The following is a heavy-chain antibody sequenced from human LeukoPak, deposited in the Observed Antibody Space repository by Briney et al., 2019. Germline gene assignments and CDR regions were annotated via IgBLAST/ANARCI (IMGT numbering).Heavy chain of an antibody. D-gene: IGHD6-19*01. Sequence: GGSLRLSCAASGFTFSHYSMNWVRQTPGKGLEWVSSIGSGSDYIYNADSVKGRFSVSRDNAKNSLYLQMNSLRAEDTAVYYCARDRPEGRAVAAAFDYWGQGTLVTVSS. CDR1: GFTFSHYS. J-gene: IGHJ4*02. CDR2: IGSGSDYI. CDR3: ARDRPEGRAVAAAFDY. V-gene: IGHV3-21*01.